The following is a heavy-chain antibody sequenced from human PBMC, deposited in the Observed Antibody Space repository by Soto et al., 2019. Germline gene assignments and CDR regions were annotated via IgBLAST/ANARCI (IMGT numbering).Heavy chain of an antibody. Sequence: ASVKVSCKASGYTFTGYYMHWVRQAPGQGLEWMGWINPNSGGTNYAQKFQGWVTMTRDTSISTAYMELSRLRSDDTAVYYCARELGYSCSWYELGYWGQGTLVTLSS. J-gene: IGHJ4*02. CDR1: GYTFTGYY. D-gene: IGHD6-13*01. CDR2: INPNSGGT. CDR3: ARELGYSCSWYELGY. V-gene: IGHV1-2*04.